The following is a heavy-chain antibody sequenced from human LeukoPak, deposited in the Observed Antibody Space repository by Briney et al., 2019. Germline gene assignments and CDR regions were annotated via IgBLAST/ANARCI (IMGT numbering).Heavy chain of an antibody. V-gene: IGHV3-30*03. CDR3: ARDEA. CDR1: GFIFSTFG. Sequence: GGSLRLSCAASGFIFSTFGMHWVRQAPGKGLEWVAVISYDGSNKYYADSVKGRFTISRDNSKNTLYLQMNSLRAEDTAVYYCARDEAWGQGTLVTVSS. J-gene: IGHJ4*02. CDR2: ISYDGSNK.